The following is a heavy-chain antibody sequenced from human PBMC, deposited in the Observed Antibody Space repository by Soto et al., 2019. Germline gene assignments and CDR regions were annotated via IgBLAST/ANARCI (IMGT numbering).Heavy chain of an antibody. Sequence: EVRLVESGGGLVQPGGSLSLSCAASGFIVSSNYMTWVRQAPGKGLEWVSLLYSGGATHYAASVKGRFTISSHSSQNTLFLQMNSLRTEDTATYYCLRGRYGSQIYWGQGTKVTVSS. J-gene: IGHJ4*02. V-gene: IGHV3-53*04. CDR2: LYSGGAT. CDR1: GFIVSSNY. CDR3: LRGRYGSQIY. D-gene: IGHD3-10*01.